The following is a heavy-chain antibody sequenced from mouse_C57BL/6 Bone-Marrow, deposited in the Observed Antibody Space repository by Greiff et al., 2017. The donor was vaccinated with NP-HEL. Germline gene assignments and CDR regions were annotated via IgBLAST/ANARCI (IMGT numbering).Heavy chain of an antibody. D-gene: IGHD4-1*01. CDR3: ARVPWGSFDY. V-gene: IGHV5-16*01. CDR2: INYDGSST. CDR1: GFTFSDYY. J-gene: IGHJ2*01. Sequence: DVMLVESEGGLVQPGSSMKLSCTASGFTFSDYYMAWVRQVPEKGLEWVANINYDGSSTYYLDSLKSRFIISRDNAKNILYLQMSSLKSEDTATYYCARVPWGSFDYWGQGTTHKVSS.